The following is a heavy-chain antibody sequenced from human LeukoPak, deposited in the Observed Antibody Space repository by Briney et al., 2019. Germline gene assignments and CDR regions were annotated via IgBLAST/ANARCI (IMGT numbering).Heavy chain of an antibody. V-gene: IGHV3-30*02. CDR2: IRYDGSNK. CDR3: AKDWEYSVVPAAIEEY. J-gene: IGHJ4*02. CDR1: GFTFSSYG. Sequence: GGSLRLSCAASGFTFSSYGMHWVRQAPGKGLEWVAFIRYDGSNKYYADSVKGRFTISRDNSKNTLYLQMNSLRAEDTAVYYCAKDWEYSVVPAAIEEYWGQGTLVTVSS. D-gene: IGHD2-2*01.